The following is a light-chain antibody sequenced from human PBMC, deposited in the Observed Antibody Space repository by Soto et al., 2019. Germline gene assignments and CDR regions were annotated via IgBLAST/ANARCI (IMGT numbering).Light chain of an antibody. CDR1: SSNIGAGYD. V-gene: IGLV1-40*01. CDR2: GNT. CDR3: QSFDRSLTAWV. Sequence: QSVLTQPPSVSGAPGQRVTISCTGSSSNIGAGYDVHWYQQLPGTAPTLLISGNTDRPSGVPDRFSGSKSGTSASLAITGLQTEDEAVYYCQSFDRSLTAWVFGGGTKLTVL. J-gene: IGLJ3*02.